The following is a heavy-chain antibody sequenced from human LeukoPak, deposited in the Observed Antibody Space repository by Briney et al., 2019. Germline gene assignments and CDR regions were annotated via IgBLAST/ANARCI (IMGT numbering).Heavy chain of an antibody. CDR3: ARLRIAAAFAYYYGMDV. V-gene: IGHV4-39*01. CDR1: GGSISSSSYY. CDR2: IYYSGST. Sequence: SETLSLTCTVSGGSISSSSYYWGWIRQPPGKGLEWIGSIYYSGSTYYNPSLKSRVTISVDTSKNQFCLKLSSVTAADTAVYYCARLRIAAAFAYYYGMDVWGQGTTVTVSS. J-gene: IGHJ6*02. D-gene: IGHD6-13*01.